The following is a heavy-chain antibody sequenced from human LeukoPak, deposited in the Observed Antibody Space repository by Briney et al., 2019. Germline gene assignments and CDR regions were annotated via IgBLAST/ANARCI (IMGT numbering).Heavy chain of an antibody. CDR3: ARGPPLFDP. J-gene: IGHJ5*02. V-gene: IGHV3-7*01. CDR2: IKQDGSEK. Sequence: PGGSLRLSCAASGFTSSSYWMSWVRQAPGKGLEWVANIKQDGSEKYYVDSVKGRFTISRDNAKNSLYLQMNSLRAEDTAVYYCARGPPLFDPWGQGTLVTVSS. CDR1: GFTSSSYW.